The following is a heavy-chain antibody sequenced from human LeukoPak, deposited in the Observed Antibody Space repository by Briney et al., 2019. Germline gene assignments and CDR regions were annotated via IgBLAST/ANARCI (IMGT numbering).Heavy chain of an antibody. D-gene: IGHD3-3*01. CDR3: ARAQRITIFGVVTPRKYY. CDR2: ISYDGSNK. CDR1: GFIFSSYA. V-gene: IGHV3-30*04. J-gene: IGHJ4*02. Sequence: GGSLRLSCAVSGFIFSSYAMHWVRQAPGKGLEWVAVISYDGSNKYYADSVKGRFTISRDNSKNTLYLQMNSLRAEDTAVYYCARAQRITIFGVVTPRKYYWGQGTLVTVSS.